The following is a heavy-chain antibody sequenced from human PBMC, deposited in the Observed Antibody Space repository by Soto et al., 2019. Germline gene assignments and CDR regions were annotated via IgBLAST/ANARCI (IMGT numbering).Heavy chain of an antibody. D-gene: IGHD2-15*01. Sequence: PGGSLRLSCAASGFTFSSYAMHWVRQAPGKGLAWVAVISYDGSNKYYADSVKGRFTISRDNSKNTLYLQMNSLRAEDTAVYYGARDSGGGYCSGGSCRHYYYAYMVVWGQGTSVTVSS. CDR2: ISYDGSNK. J-gene: IGHJ6*02. CDR1: GFTFSSYA. V-gene: IGHV3-30-3*01. CDR3: ARDSGGGYCSGGSCRHYYYAYMVV.